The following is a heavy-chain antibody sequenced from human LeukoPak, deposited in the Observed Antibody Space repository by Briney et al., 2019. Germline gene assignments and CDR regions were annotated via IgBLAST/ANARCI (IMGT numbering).Heavy chain of an antibody. Sequence: GGSLRLSCAASGVTFRTDWMHWVRGAPGKGLVWISRIDPDERGIFYADSVKGRFTISRDNAKDTVYLQMDSVRADDTAVYYCTRGSSGWEGIDNWGQGILVTVSS. V-gene: IGHV3-74*01. CDR3: TRGSSGWEGIDN. CDR2: IDPDERGI. D-gene: IGHD6-19*01. CDR1: GVTFRTDW. J-gene: IGHJ4*02.